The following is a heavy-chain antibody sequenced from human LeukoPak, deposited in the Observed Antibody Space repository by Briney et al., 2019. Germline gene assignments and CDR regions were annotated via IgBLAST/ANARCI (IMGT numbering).Heavy chain of an antibody. V-gene: IGHV4-31*03. CDR1: GGSINTGDYY. D-gene: IGHD2-2*01. Sequence: SETLSLTCSVSGGSINTGDYYWSWIRQHPGKGLEWVRYIYHSGNTYYNPSLRSRLTISVDTSKNQFSLKLSSVTAADTAVYYCARETFHCTTTICYPYYFDFWGRGILVTVSS. CDR2: IYHSGNT. J-gene: IGHJ4*02. CDR3: ARETFHCTTTICYPYYFDF.